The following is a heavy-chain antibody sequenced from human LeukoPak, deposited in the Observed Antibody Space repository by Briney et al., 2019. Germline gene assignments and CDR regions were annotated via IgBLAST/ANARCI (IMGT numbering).Heavy chain of an antibody. V-gene: IGHV4-39*07. D-gene: IGHD5-24*01. CDR3: ARESPMGYFDY. CDR2: IYYSGST. J-gene: IGHJ4*02. Sequence: MPSETLSLTCTVSGGSISSSSYYSGWIRQPPGKGLEWIGSIYYSGSTNYNPSLKSRVTISVDTSKNQFSLKLSSVTAADTAVYYCARESPMGYFDYWGQGTLVTVSS. CDR1: GGSISSSSYY.